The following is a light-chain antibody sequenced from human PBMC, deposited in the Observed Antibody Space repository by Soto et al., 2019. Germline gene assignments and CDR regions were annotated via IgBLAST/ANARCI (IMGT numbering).Light chain of an antibody. CDR1: SSDVGGYNY. Sequence: QSALTQPASVSGSPGQSITISCTGTSSDVGGYNYVSWYQQHPGKVPKIIIYDVSNRPSGVSNRFSGSKSGNTASLTISGLQAEDEADYYCTSYTRINTYVFGTGTQLTVL. J-gene: IGLJ1*01. V-gene: IGLV2-14*03. CDR3: TSYTRINTYV. CDR2: DVS.